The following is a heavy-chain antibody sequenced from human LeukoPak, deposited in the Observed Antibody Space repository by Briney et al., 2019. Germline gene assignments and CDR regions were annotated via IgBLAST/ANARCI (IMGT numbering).Heavy chain of an antibody. CDR3: AKPREYYYDSSGYDY. J-gene: IGHJ4*02. V-gene: IGHV3-23*01. Sequence: GGSLRLSCAASGFTFSSYAMSWVRQAPGKGLEWVSTVSSGDGITYYADSVKGRFTISRDNSQHTLYLQVSSLRAEDTAVYYCAKPREYYYDSSGYDYWGQGTLVTVSS. D-gene: IGHD3-22*01. CDR2: VSSGDGIT. CDR1: GFTFSSYA.